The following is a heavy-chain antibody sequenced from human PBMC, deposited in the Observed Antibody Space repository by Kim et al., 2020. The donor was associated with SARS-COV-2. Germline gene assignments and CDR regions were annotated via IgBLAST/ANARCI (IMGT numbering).Heavy chain of an antibody. Sequence: SVKVSCKASGGTFSSYAISWVRQAPGQGLEWMGRIIPILGIANYAQKFQGRVTITADKSTSTAYMELSSLRSEDTAVYYCARDRRRFLEWLDIYYGMDVWGQGTTVTVSS. CDR3: ARDRRRFLEWLDIYYGMDV. D-gene: IGHD3-3*01. CDR2: IIPILGIA. V-gene: IGHV1-69*04. CDR1: GGTFSSYA. J-gene: IGHJ6*02.